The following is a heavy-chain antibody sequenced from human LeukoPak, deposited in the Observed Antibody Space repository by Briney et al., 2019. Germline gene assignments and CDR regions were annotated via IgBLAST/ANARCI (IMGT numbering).Heavy chain of an antibody. CDR3: ARQNVVFGGYDPLWFDP. CDR1: GGSISSSSYY. D-gene: IGHD5-12*01. CDR2: IYYSGST. V-gene: IGHV4-39*01. Sequence: PSETLSLTCTVSGGSISSSSYYWGWIRQPPGKGLEWIGSIYYSGSTYYNPSLKSRVTISVDTSKNQLSLKLSSVTAADTAVYYCARQNVVFGGYDPLWFDPWGQGTLVTVSS. J-gene: IGHJ5*02.